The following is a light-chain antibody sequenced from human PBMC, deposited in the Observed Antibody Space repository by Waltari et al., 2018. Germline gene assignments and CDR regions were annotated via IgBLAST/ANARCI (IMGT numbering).Light chain of an antibody. Sequence: QSALTQPASVSGSPRQSITISCTGTSSDVGGSNSVSWYQQHPGKAPKLMIYDVSNRPSGVSNRFSGSKSGNTASLTISGLQAEDEADYYCSSYTSSSTVVFGGGTKLTVL. CDR3: SSYTSSSTVV. V-gene: IGLV2-14*01. CDR1: SSDVGGSNS. CDR2: DVS. J-gene: IGLJ2*01.